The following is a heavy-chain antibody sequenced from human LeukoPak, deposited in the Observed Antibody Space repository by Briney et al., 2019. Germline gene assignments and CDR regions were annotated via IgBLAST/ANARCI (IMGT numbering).Heavy chain of an antibody. J-gene: IGHJ4*02. Sequence: SETLSLTCAVYGGSFSGYYWSWIRQPPGKGLEWIGEIKHSGSTDYKPSLKSRVTISVDTSKNQFSLKLSSVTAADTAVYYCARGIAVAGVYYFDYWGQGTLVTVSS. D-gene: IGHD6-19*01. V-gene: IGHV4-34*01. CDR1: GGSFSGYY. CDR2: IKHSGST. CDR3: ARGIAVAGVYYFDY.